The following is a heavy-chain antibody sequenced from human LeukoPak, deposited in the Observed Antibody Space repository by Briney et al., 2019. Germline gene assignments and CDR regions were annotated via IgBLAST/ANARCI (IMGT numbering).Heavy chain of an antibody. CDR2: ISGSGGNT. V-gene: IGHV3-23*01. Sequence: GGSLRLSCAASGFTFSSYAMSWVRQAPGTGLEWVSAISGSGGNTYYADPVKGRFTISRDNSKNTLYLQMNSLRAEDTAVYHCGKRKGSNHGEFDYWGQGTLVTVSA. CDR3: GKRKGSNHGEFDY. CDR1: GFTFSSYA. J-gene: IGHJ4*02. D-gene: IGHD6-13*01.